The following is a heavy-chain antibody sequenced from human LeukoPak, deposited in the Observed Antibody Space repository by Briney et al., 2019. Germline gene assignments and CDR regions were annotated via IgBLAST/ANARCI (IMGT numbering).Heavy chain of an antibody. CDR3: TRLGRSGSCKSGFCYGLYFQH. V-gene: IGHV4-59*08. J-gene: IGHJ1*01. Sequence: PSETLSLTCTVSGDSLSSYYWSWIRQPPGKGLEWIGYIYYSGSTNYNPSLKSPVTISIDTSKIQCSLRLSTVTAADTAVYYCTRLGRSGSCKSGFCYGLYFQHWGQGTLVTVSS. CDR1: GDSLSSYY. CDR2: IYYSGST. D-gene: IGHD2-15*01.